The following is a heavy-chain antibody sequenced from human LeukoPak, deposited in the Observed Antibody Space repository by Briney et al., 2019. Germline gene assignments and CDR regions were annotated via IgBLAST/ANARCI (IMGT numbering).Heavy chain of an antibody. J-gene: IGHJ4*02. CDR1: GGTFSSYA. V-gene: IGHV1-69*13. D-gene: IGHD3-10*01. CDR2: IIPIFGTA. CDR3: ARVGVEGVEPWGMDY. Sequence: ASVKVSCKASGGTFSSYAISWVRQAPGQGLEWMGGIIPIFGTANYAQKFQGRVTITADESTSTAYMELSSLRSEDTAVYYCARVGVEGVEPWGMDYWGQGTLVTASS.